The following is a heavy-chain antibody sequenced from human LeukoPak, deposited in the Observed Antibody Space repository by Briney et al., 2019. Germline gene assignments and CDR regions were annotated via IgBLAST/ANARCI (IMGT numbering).Heavy chain of an antibody. D-gene: IGHD6-13*01. J-gene: IGHJ3*02. V-gene: IGHV1-69*01. CDR2: IIPIFGTA. CDR3: ARDRGIAAADAFDI. CDR1: GGTFSSYA. Sequence: SVKVSCKASGGTFSSYAISWVRQAPGQGLEWMGGIIPIFGTANYAQKFQGRVTITADESTSTAYMELSSLRSEDTAVYYCARDRGIAAADAFDIWGQGTMVTVSS.